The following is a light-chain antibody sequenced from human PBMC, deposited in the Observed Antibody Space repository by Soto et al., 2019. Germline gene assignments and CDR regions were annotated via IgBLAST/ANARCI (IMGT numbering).Light chain of an antibody. J-gene: IGLJ1*01. V-gene: IGLV1-44*01. CDR1: SSNIGSNT. CDR2: SNN. Sequence: QSVLTQPHSASGTPGQRVTISCSGSSSNIGSNTVNWYQQLPGTAPKLLIYSNNQRPSGVPDRFSGSKSGTSASLAISGLQSEDEADYYCSAWDDSLNGFNYVFGTG. CDR3: SAWDDSLNGFNYV.